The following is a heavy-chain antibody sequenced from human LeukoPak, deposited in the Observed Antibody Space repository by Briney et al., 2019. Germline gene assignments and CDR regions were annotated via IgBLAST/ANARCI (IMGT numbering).Heavy chain of an antibody. CDR1: GYTFTSYG. CDR3: ARDSSGYYYLYYYYGMDV. V-gene: IGHV1-18*01. D-gene: IGHD3-22*01. Sequence: ASVKVSCKASGYTFTSYGISWVRQASGQGLEWMGWISACNGNTNYAQKLQGRVTMTTDTSTSTAYMELRSLRSDDTAVYYCARDSSGYYYLYYYYGMDVWGQGTTVTVSS. J-gene: IGHJ6*02. CDR2: ISACNGNT.